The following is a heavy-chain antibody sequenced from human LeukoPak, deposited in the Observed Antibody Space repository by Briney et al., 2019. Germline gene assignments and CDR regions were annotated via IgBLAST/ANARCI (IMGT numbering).Heavy chain of an antibody. CDR1: GGSFSGYY. Sequence: SETLSLTCAVYGGSFSGYYWSWIRQPPGKGLEWIGEINHSGSTNYNPSLKSRVTISVDTSKNQFSLKLSSATAADTAVYYCAGFLAAAGTGNWFDPWGQGTLVTVSS. J-gene: IGHJ5*02. D-gene: IGHD6-13*01. CDR3: AGFLAAAGTGNWFDP. CDR2: INHSGST. V-gene: IGHV4-34*01.